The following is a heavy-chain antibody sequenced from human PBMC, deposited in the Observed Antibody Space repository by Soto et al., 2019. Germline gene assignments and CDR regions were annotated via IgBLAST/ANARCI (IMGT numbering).Heavy chain of an antibody. CDR3: ARDPAP. Sequence: QVQLQESGPGLVKPSETLSLTCTVSGGSITRGGYYWSCIRQHPGKGLEWMGYIYNSGTTYYNPSLKSRVTISVDASKTPFSRKLTSVTAADTAVYYCARDPAPWGQGTLVTVSS. CDR2: IYNSGTT. CDR1: GGSITRGGYY. J-gene: IGHJ5*02. V-gene: IGHV4-31*03.